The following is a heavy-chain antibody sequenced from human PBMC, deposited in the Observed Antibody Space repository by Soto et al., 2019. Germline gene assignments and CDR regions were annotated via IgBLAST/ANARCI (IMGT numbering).Heavy chain of an antibody. D-gene: IGHD3-10*01. J-gene: IGHJ5*02. CDR1: ECRFTNLL. CDR3: ARHNPPLLWFGELYAADWFDP. V-gene: IGHV5-10-1*01. CDR2: IDPSDSYT. Sequence: SECRFTNLLVSRIRQMTGKGLEWMGRIDPSDSYTNYSPSFQGHVTISADKSISTAYLQWSSLKASDTAMYYCARHNPPLLWFGELYAADWFDPWGQGTLVTVSS.